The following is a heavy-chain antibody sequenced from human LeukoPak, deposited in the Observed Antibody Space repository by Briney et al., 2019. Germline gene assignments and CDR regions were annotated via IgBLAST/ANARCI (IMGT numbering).Heavy chain of an antibody. CDR1: GGTFSSYA. D-gene: IGHD3-22*01. J-gene: IGHJ4*02. V-gene: IGHV1-69*04. Sequence: SVKVSCKASGGTFSSYAISWVRQAPGQGLEWMGRIIPILGIANYAQKFQGRVTITADKSTSTAYVELSSLRSEDTAVYYCASPNTYYYDSSGYYGFDYWGQGTLVTVSS. CDR3: ASPNTYYYDSSGYYGFDY. CDR2: IIPILGIA.